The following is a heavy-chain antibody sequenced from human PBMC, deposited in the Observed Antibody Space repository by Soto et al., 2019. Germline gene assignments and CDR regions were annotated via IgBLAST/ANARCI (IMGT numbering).Heavy chain of an antibody. CDR1: RIAITSGSYS. D-gene: IGHD2-2*01. J-gene: IGHJ6*02. CDR2: SYQSENT. V-gene: IGHV4-30-2*01. Sequence: PSATLSLTSAVTRIAITSGSYSWRWIRPPPGMGLEWIGYSYQSENTYYNPSLRGRVSMSVDRSKNQFSRRLSSVTAADTAVYYCARAGLPGIVVVPATRPFYSGMDVWGQGTTVT. CDR3: ARAGLPGIVVVPATRPFYSGMDV.